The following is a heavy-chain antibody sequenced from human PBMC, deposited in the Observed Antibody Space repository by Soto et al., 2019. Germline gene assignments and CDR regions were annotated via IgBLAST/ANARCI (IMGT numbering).Heavy chain of an antibody. CDR2: IKSDGRST. CDR3: ARSDWFDP. V-gene: IGHV3-74*01. J-gene: IGHJ5*02. CDR1: GFSFGNYA. Sequence: PGGSLRLSCAASGFSFGNYAMTWVRQAPGKGLVWVSRIKSDGRSTSYADSVKGRFTVSRDNAKNTLYLQMNSLRAEDTAVYYCARSDWFDPWGQGTLVTVSS.